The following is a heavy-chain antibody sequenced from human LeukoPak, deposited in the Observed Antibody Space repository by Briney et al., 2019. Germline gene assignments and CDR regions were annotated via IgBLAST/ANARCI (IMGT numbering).Heavy chain of an antibody. Sequence: SETLSLTCTVSGGSISGYYWSWIRQPPGKGLEWIGYIYYSGCTNYNPSLKSRVTISVDTSKNQFSLKLNSVTAADTAVYYCARSDSSGYFPIDYWGQGTLVTVSS. CDR3: ARSDSSGYFPIDY. D-gene: IGHD3-22*01. CDR2: IYYSGCT. V-gene: IGHV4-59*01. CDR1: GGSISGYY. J-gene: IGHJ4*02.